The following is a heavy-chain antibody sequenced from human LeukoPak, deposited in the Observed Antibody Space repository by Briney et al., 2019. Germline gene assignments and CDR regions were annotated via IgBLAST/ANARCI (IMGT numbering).Heavy chain of an antibody. D-gene: IGHD2-2*01. CDR1: GFTFNNYE. CDR2: IYSSGSPK. V-gene: IGHV3-48*03. CDR3: ARAMPQKRYYGMDV. Sequence: PGGSLRLSCATSGFTFNNYEMNWVRQAPGKGLEWLSYIYSSGSPKYYADSVKGRFTISRDDAQKSVYLHMNSLRAEDTAVYYCARAMPQKRYYGMDVWGQGTTVAVSS. J-gene: IGHJ6*02.